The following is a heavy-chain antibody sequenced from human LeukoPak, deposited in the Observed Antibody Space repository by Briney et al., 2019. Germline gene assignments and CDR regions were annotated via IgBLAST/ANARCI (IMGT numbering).Heavy chain of an antibody. D-gene: IGHD2-21*01. CDR2: LGVSVSGYGGST. CDR1: GFTFSRYA. J-gene: IGHJ4*02. Sequence: PGGSLRLSRAASGFTFSRYAMSWVRQAPGKGLEWVSALGVSVSGYGGSTYYADSVKGRFTISRDNSKNTLYLQMNSLRAEDTAVYYCARSLWPEDYWGQGILVTVSS. V-gene: IGHV3-23*01. CDR3: ARSLWPEDY.